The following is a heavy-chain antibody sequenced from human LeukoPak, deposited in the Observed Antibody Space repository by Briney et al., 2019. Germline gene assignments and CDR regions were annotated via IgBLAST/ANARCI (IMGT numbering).Heavy chain of an antibody. D-gene: IGHD3-10*01. CDR3: ARRVFVRGSGSSYYYYYYMDV. V-gene: IGHV1-2*02. J-gene: IGHJ6*03. CDR2: INPNSGGT. Sequence: VASVKVSCKASGYTFTGYYMHWVRQAPGQGLEWMGWINPNSGGTNYAQKFQGRVTMTRDTSISTAYMELSRLRSDDTAVYYCARRVFVRGSGSSYYYYYYMDVWGKGTTVTISS. CDR1: GYTFTGYY.